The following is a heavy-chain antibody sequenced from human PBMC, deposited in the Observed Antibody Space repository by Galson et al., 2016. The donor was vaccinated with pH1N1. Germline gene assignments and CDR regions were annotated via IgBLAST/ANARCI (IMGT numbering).Heavy chain of an antibody. Sequence: SVKVSCKASGVTFSSYVISWVRQAPGQGLEWMGGIIPIFRKAKYAQKFQGRVTITADKSTSVAFMEVTSLTCEDTAVYYCARLDGGDLNYWGQGTLVTVTS. J-gene: IGHJ4*02. V-gene: IGHV1-69*06. CDR2: IIPIFRKA. D-gene: IGHD2-21*02. CDR1: GVTFSSYV. CDR3: ARLDGGDLNY.